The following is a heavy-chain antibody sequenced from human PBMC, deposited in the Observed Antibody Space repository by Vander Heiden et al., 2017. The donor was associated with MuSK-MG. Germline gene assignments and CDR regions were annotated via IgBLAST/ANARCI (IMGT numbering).Heavy chain of an antibody. CDR2: ISGSGGST. CDR1: GFTFSSHA. CDR3: AKDRGRKRWLHHGDFDY. J-gene: IGHJ4*02. V-gene: IGHV3-23*01. Sequence: EVQLLESGGGLVQPGGSLILSCEASGFTFSSHAMSWVSQAPGKGLEWVSAISGSGGSTYYADSVKGRFTISRDNSKNTLYLQMNSLRAEDTAVYYCAKDRGRKRWLHHGDFDYWGQGTLVTVSA. D-gene: IGHD5-12*01.